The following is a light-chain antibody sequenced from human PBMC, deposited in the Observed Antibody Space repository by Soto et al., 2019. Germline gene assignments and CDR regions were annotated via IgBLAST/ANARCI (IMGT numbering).Light chain of an antibody. CDR1: TGAVTSGHY. CDR3: LLSYSGARLVV. Sequence: QAVVTQEPSLTVSPGGTVTLTCGSSTGAVTSGHYPYWFQQKPGQAPRTLIYDTSNKHSWTPARFSGSLLGGKAALTLSGAQPAHEAKYYCLLSYSGARLVVFGGGTKLTVL. V-gene: IGLV7-46*01. CDR2: DTS. J-gene: IGLJ2*01.